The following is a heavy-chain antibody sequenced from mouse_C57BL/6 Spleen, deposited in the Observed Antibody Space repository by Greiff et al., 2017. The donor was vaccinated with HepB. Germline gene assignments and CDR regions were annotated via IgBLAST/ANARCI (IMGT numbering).Heavy chain of an antibody. J-gene: IGHJ3*01. V-gene: IGHV14-4*01. CDR2: IDPENGDT. CDR1: GFNFTDDY. Sequence: VQLKESGAELVRPGASVKLSCTASGFNFTDDYMHWVKQRPEQGLEWIGWIDPENGDTEYASKFQGKATITADTSSNTAYLQLSSLTSEDTAVYYCSTSNYPYWGQGTLVTVSA. CDR3: STSNYPY. D-gene: IGHD2-5*01.